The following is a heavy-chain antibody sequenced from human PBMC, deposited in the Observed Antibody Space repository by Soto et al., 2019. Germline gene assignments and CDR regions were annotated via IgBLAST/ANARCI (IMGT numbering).Heavy chain of an antibody. CDR2: ISAYNGNT. D-gene: IGHD2-2*01. CDR3: ARRRIVVVPAAMGDYYYYMDV. V-gene: IGHV1-18*01. CDR1: GYTFTRYG. Sequence: ASVKGSCKASGYTFTRYGISWVRQAPGQGLEWMGWISAYNGNTNYAQKLQGRVTMTTDTSTSTAYMELRSLRSDDTAVYYCARRRIVVVPAAMGDYYYYMDVWGKGTTVTVSS. J-gene: IGHJ6*03.